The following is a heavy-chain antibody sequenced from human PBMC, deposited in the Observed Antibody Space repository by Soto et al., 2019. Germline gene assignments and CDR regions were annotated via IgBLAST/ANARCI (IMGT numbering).Heavy chain of an antibody. CDR1: GYTFTGYY. Sequence: ASVKVSCKASGYTFTGYYMHWVRQAPGQGLEWMGWISAYNGNTNYAQKLQGRVTMTTDTSTSTAYMELRSLRSDDTAVYYCARDALTMIVVVPGAFDIWGQGTMVNV. D-gene: IGHD3-22*01. V-gene: IGHV1-18*04. CDR2: ISAYNGNT. J-gene: IGHJ3*02. CDR3: ARDALTMIVVVPGAFDI.